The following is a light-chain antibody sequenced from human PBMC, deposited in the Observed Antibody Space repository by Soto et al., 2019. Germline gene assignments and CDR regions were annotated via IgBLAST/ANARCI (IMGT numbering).Light chain of an antibody. J-gene: IGKJ1*01. CDR2: GAS. Sequence: ENVLTQTPGTLSLSPGERATLSCRASQSVSSPYLAWYQQKPGQAPRLLIYGASSRATGIPDRFSGSGSGTDFTLTISRLEPEDLAVYYCQKFGSSPWTFGQGTKVEIK. CDR3: QKFGSSPWT. V-gene: IGKV3-20*01. CDR1: QSVSSPY.